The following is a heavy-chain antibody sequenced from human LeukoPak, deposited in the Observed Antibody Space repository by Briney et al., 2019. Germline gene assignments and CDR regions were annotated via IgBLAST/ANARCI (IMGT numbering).Heavy chain of an antibody. D-gene: IGHD4-17*01. Sequence: GGSLRLSCAASGFTFSRSWMSWVRQAPGKGLEWVANINQDGSEEYYVGSVEGRFTISRDNAKGSLYLQMNSLRAEDTAVYYCTSRVTQHKYFGPWGQGSLVTVS. CDR1: GFTFSRSW. J-gene: IGHJ5*02. CDR2: INQDGSEE. CDR3: TSRVTQHKYFGP. V-gene: IGHV3-7*01.